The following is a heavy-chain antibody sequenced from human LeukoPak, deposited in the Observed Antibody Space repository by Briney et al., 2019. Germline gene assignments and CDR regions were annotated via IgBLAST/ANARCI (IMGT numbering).Heavy chain of an antibody. CDR1: GFTFSSYA. J-gene: IGHJ6*02. CDR2: ISGSGGST. D-gene: IGHD6-19*01. CDR3: AKRLIYSSGGDYYYYYGMDV. Sequence: GGSLRLSCAASGFTFSSYAMSWVRQAPGKGLEWVSAISGSGGSTYYADSVKGRFTISRDNSKNTLYLQMNSLRAEDTAVYYCAKRLIYSSGGDYYYYYGMDVWGQGTTVTVSS. V-gene: IGHV3-23*01.